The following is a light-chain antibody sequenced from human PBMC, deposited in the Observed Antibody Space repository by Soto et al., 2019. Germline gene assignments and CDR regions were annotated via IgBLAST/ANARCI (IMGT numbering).Light chain of an antibody. CDR3: EQYGSSAWT. J-gene: IGKJ1*01. CDR1: QSVSSSY. V-gene: IGKV3-20*01. Sequence: EIVLTQSPGTLSLSPGERATLSCRASQSVSSSYLAWYQQKTGQAPRLLIYGASSKATGIPDRFSGSGSGIDFTLTISRLEPEDLAVYYCEQYGSSAWTCGEGTKVEIK. CDR2: GAS.